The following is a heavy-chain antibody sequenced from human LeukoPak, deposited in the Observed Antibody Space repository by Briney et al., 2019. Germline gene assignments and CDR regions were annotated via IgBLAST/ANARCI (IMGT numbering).Heavy chain of an antibody. CDR2: IIPIFGTA. Sequence: GASVKVSCKASGGTFSSYAISWVRQAPGQGLEWMGGIIPIFGTANYAQKFQGRVTITADESTSTAYMELSSLRSEDTAVYYCASFRRGYSYALAGDFDYWGQGTLVTVSS. V-gene: IGHV1-69*13. J-gene: IGHJ4*02. D-gene: IGHD5-18*01. CDR3: ASFRRGYSYALAGDFDY. CDR1: GGTFSSYA.